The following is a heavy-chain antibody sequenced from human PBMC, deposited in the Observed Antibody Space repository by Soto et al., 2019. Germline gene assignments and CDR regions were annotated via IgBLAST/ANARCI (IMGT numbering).Heavy chain of an antibody. D-gene: IGHD3-10*01. CDR1: GFTVSSNY. CDR2: IYSGGST. J-gene: IGHJ6*02. Sequence: GGSLRLSCAASGFTVSSNYMSWVRQAPGKGLEWVSVIYSGGSTYYADSVKGRFTISRDNSKNTLYIQMNSLGAEDTSVYDGARHPSGSIAGTYYGMDVWGQGTTVTVSS. CDR3: ARHPSGSIAGTYYGMDV. V-gene: IGHV3-53*01.